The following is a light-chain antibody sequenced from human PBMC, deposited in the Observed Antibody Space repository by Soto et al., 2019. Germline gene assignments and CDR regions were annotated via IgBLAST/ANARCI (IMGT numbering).Light chain of an antibody. J-gene: IGKJ5*01. CDR2: GAS. CDR1: QFIHSRF. Sequence: EIVLTQSPGTLSLSPGESATLLCRASQFIHSRFLAWYQQKPGQAPRLLIYGASSRATGIPDRFSGSGSGTDFTLTITPLQPDDGVVYFGQQYDSSPITFGQGTRLEIK. V-gene: IGKV3-20*01. CDR3: QQYDSSPIT.